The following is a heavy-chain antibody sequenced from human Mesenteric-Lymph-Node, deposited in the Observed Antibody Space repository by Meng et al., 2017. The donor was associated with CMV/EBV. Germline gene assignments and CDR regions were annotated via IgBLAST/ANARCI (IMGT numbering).Heavy chain of an antibody. D-gene: IGHD3-22*01. CDR2: IYYSRST. CDR3: ARRRKDHYYDGSGLGY. J-gene: IGHJ4*02. Sequence: SETLSLTCTVSGGSISSSSYYWGRPRQPPGTGLEWIGGIYYSRSTYYNPSLKSRVTITVDTSKYQFSLKLSSVTAADTAVYYCARRRKDHYYDGSGLGYWGQGTLVTVSS. CDR1: GGSISSSSYY. V-gene: IGHV4-39*01.